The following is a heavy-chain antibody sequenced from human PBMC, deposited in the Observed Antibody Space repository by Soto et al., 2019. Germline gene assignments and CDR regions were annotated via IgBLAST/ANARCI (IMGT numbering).Heavy chain of an antibody. D-gene: IGHD6-13*01. Sequence: GGSLRLSCAASGFTFSSYGMHWVRQAPGKGLEWVAVIWYDGSNKYYADSVKGRFTISRDNSKNTLYLQMNSLRAEDTAVYYCARVGIAAAGDYYYYYKDVWSKGTTVTVSS. J-gene: IGHJ6*03. CDR1: GFTFSSYG. CDR2: IWYDGSNK. CDR3: ARVGIAAAGDYYYYYKDV. V-gene: IGHV3-33*01.